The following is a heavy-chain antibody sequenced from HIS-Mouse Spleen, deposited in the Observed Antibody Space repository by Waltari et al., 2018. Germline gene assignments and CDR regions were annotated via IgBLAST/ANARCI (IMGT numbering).Heavy chain of an antibody. V-gene: IGHV3-30*18. CDR1: GLPFSSYG. Sequence: QVQLVESGGGVVKPGRSLRLPCAASGLPFSSYGMHWVRQAPGKGLEWVAVISYDGSNKYYADSVKGRFTISRDNSKNTLYLQMNSLRAEDTAVYYCAKDKHHAFDYWGQGTLVTVSS. J-gene: IGHJ4*02. CDR2: ISYDGSNK. CDR3: AKDKHHAFDY.